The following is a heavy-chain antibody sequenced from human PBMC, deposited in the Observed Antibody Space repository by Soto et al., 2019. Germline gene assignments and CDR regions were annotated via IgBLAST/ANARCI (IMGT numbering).Heavy chain of an antibody. J-gene: IGHJ4*02. Sequence: GGSLRLSCAASGFTVSSNYMSWVRQAPGKGLEWVSVIYSGGSTYYADSVKGRFTISRDNSKNTRYLQMNSLRAEDTAVYYCGRDVWLGGGRYFDYWGQGSLVTVSS. CDR1: GFTVSSNY. D-gene: IGHD6-19*01. CDR2: IYSGGST. CDR3: GRDVWLGGGRYFDY. V-gene: IGHV3-53*01.